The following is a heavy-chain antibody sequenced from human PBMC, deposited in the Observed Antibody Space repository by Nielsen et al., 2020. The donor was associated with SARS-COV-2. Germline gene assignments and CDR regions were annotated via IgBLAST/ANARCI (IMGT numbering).Heavy chain of an antibody. CDR3: ARGGGAIPRKRPFDY. CDR2: ISAYNGNT. V-gene: IGHV1-18*01. D-gene: IGHD3-16*01. Sequence: ASVKVSCKASGGTFSSYAISWVRQAPGQGLEWMGWISAYNGNTNYAQKLQGRVTMTTDTSTSTAYMELRSLRSDDTAVYYCARGGGAIPRKRPFDYWGQGTLVTVSS. CDR1: GGTFSSYA. J-gene: IGHJ4*02.